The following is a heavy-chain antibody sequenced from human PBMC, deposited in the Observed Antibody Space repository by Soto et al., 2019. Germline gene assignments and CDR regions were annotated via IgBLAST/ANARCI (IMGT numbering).Heavy chain of an antibody. D-gene: IGHD2-15*01. J-gene: IGHJ4*02. V-gene: IGHV1-2*04. CDR1: GYTFTGYY. CDR3: ARARVVVAANGGFDY. CDR2: INPNSGGT. Sequence: ASVKVSCKASGYTFTGYYMHWVRQAPGQGLEWMGWINPNSGGTNYAQKFQGWVTMTRDTSISTAYMELSRLRSDDTAVYYCARARVVVAANGGFDYWGQGTLVTVSS.